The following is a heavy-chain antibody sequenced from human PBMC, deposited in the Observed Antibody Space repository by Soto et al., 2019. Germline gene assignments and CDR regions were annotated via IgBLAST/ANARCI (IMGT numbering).Heavy chain of an antibody. CDR2: IYSGGST. V-gene: IGHV3-66*04. D-gene: IGHD5-18*01. CDR3: ARHGYIYGGGYDY. Sequence: APGKGLEWVSVIYSGGSTYYADSVKGRFTISRDNSKNTLYLQMNSLRAEDTAVYYCARHGYIYGGGYDYWGQGTLVTVSS. J-gene: IGHJ4*02.